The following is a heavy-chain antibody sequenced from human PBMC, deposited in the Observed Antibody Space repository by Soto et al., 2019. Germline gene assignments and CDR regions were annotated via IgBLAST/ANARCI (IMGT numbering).Heavy chain of an antibody. J-gene: IGHJ5*02. CDR3: ARLCYGDYGQASWFDP. Sequence: SETLSLTCTVSGGSVRITDHFWGWIRQPPGKGLEWIGYVFYSGSTYYNPSLKSRVTISVDTSKNQFSLKLSSVTAADTAVYYCARLCYGDYGQASWFDPWGQGTLVTVSS. CDR2: VFYSGST. CDR1: GGSVRITDHF. V-gene: IGHV4-31*03. D-gene: IGHD4-17*01.